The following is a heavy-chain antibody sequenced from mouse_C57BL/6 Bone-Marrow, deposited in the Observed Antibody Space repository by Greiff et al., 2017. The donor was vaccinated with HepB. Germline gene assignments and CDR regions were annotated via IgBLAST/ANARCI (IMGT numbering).Heavy chain of an antibody. CDR2: IWRGGST. D-gene: IGHD2-5*01. Sequence: VQVVESGPGLVQPSQSLSITCTVSGFSLTSYGVHWVRQSPGKGLEWLGVIWRGGSTDYNAAFMSRLSITKDNSKSQVFFKMNSLQADDTAIYYCAKKGNYSNYVRAMDYWGQGTSVTVSS. V-gene: IGHV2-5*01. CDR1: GFSLTSYG. J-gene: IGHJ4*01. CDR3: AKKGNYSNYVRAMDY.